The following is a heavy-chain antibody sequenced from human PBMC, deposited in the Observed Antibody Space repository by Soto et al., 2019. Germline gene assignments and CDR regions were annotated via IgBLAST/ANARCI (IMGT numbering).Heavy chain of an antibody. D-gene: IGHD2-21*01. Sequence: GGSLRLSCAASGFTFDDYTMHWVRQAPGKGLEWVSLISWDGGSTYYADSVKGRFTIPRDNSKNSLYLQMNSLRTEDTALYYCAKGFVATKRRDYYYYGMDVWGQGTTVTVSS. J-gene: IGHJ6*02. CDR3: AKGFVATKRRDYYYYGMDV. V-gene: IGHV3-43*01. CDR1: GFTFDDYT. CDR2: ISWDGGST.